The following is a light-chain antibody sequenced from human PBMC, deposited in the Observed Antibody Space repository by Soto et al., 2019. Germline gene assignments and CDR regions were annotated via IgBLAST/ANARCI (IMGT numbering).Light chain of an antibody. J-gene: IGLJ2*01. CDR3: CSYAGSSTFLV. V-gene: IGLV2-23*02. CDR2: EVS. CDR1: SSDVGSYNL. Sequence: QSALTQPASVSGSPGRSITISCTGTSSDVGSYNLVSWYQQHPCKAPKLMIYEVSKRPSGVSNRFAGAKSGNTASQTISGRQAEDEAEYYCCSYAGSSTFLVFGGGTKLTVL.